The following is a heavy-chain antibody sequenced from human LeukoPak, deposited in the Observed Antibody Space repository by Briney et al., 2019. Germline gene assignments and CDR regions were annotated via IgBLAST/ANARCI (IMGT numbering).Heavy chain of an antibody. Sequence: SETLSLTCAVYGGSFGGYYWSWIRQPPGKGLEWIGEINDSGSSNYIPSLKSRVTISLDRSKKKFSLKLTSVTAADTAVYFCARGAEYYAIWRGYAGYSDYWGQGISVTVSS. CDR2: INDSGSS. CDR3: ARGAEYYAIWRGYAGYSDY. CDR1: GGSFGGYY. V-gene: IGHV4-34*01. J-gene: IGHJ4*02. D-gene: IGHD3-3*01.